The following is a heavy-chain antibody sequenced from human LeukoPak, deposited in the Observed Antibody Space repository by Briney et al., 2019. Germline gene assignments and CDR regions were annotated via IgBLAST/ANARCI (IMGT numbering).Heavy chain of an antibody. D-gene: IGHD3-10*01. CDR1: GFTFSNYA. J-gene: IGHJ4*02. CDR2: IYYSGST. V-gene: IGHV4-59*01. Sequence: PGGSLRLSCAASGFTFSNYAMNWVRQAPGKGLEWIGYIYYSGSTNYNPSLKSRVTISVDTSKNQFSLKLSSVTAADTAVYYCARLTSYDYDSGVRDYWGQGTLVTVSS. CDR3: ARLTSYDYDSGVRDY.